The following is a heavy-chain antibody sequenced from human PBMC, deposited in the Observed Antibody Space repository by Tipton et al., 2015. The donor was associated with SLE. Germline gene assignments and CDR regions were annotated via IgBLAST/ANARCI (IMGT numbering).Heavy chain of an antibody. V-gene: IGHV4-61*02. CDR3: ASHFFGSSFGYYYFDY. CDR1: GGSISTGVYY. CDR2: IFTSGST. Sequence: LRLSCTVFGGSISTGVYYWSWIRQPAGKGLEWIGRIFTSGSTNYNPSLKSRVTISVDTSKNQFSLNLSSVTAADTAVYYCASHFFGSSFGYYYFDYWGQGTLVTVSS. D-gene: IGHD6-6*01. J-gene: IGHJ4*02.